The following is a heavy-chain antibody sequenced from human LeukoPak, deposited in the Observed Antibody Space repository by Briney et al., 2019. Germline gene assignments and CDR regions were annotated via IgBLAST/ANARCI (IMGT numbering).Heavy chain of an antibody. D-gene: IGHD1-26*01. V-gene: IGHV4-59*01. J-gene: IGHJ4*02. CDR3: ARSKSGWELHQFDY. CDR2: MLYSGST. CDR1: GASISNYY. Sequence: PSETLSLTCTVSGASISNYYWSWIRQSPGKGLEWTGYMLYSGSTNQNPSLKSRVTMSVDTSKNQFSLKVSSVTATDTAVYYCARSKSGWELHQFDYWGQGTLVTASS.